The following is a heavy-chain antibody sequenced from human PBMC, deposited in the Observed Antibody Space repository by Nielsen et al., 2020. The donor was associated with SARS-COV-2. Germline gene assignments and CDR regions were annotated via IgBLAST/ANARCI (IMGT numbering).Heavy chain of an antibody. V-gene: IGHV3-30*03. CDR2: ISYDGSNK. J-gene: IGHJ6*02. CDR3: ARGGGGMDV. D-gene: IGHD3-16*01. CDR1: GFTFSSYW. Sequence: GESLKISCAASGFTFSSYWMHWVRQAPGKGLEWVAVISYDGSNKYYADSVKGRFTISRDNSKNTLYLQMNSLRAEDTAVYYCARGGGGMDVWGQGTTVTVSS.